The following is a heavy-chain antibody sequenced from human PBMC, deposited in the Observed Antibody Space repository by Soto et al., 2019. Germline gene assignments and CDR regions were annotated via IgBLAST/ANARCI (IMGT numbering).Heavy chain of an antibody. J-gene: IGHJ2*01. CDR2: ISGSGGST. D-gene: IGHD4-4*01. CDR3: AKAGADYRDWYFDL. Sequence: GGSLRLSCAISGFSVSSNYLSWVRQAPGKGLEWVSAISGSGGSTCYADSVKGRFTISRDNSKNTLYLQMNSLRAEDTAVYYCAKAGADYRDWYFDLWGRGTLVTVSS. V-gene: IGHV3-23*01. CDR1: GFSVSSNY.